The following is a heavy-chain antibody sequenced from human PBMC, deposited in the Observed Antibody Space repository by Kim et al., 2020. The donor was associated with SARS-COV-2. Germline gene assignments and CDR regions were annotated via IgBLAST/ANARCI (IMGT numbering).Heavy chain of an antibody. J-gene: IGHJ6*02. Sequence: GGSLRLSCAASGFTFSSYEMNWVRQAPGKGLEWFSYISSSGSTIYYADSVKGRFTISRDNAKNSLYLQMNSLRAEDTAVYYCARAVDFDWLPYYYYGMDVWGQGTTVTVSS. V-gene: IGHV3-48*03. D-gene: IGHD3-9*01. CDR3: ARAVDFDWLPYYYYGMDV. CDR2: ISSSGSTI. CDR1: GFTFSSYE.